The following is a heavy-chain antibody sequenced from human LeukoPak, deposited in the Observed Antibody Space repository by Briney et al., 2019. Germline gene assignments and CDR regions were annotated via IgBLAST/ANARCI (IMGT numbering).Heavy chain of an antibody. CDR2: IYYSGST. V-gene: IGHV4-59*01. CDR1: GGSISNYY. Sequence: SETLSLTCTVSGGSISNYYWSWIRQPPGKGLEWIGYIYYSGSTNYNPSLKSRVTISVDTSKNQFSLKLSSVTAADTAVYYCARGMVVTAIPPDAFDIWGQGTMVTVSS. D-gene: IGHD2-21*02. J-gene: IGHJ3*02. CDR3: ARGMVVTAIPPDAFDI.